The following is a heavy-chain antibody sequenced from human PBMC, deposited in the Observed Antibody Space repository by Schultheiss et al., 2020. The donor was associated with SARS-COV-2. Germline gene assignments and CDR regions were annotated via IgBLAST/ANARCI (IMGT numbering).Heavy chain of an antibody. CDR2: MNPNSGNT. CDR3: ARRKFYSSSSGYYYYYYMDV. D-gene: IGHD6-6*01. V-gene: IGHV1-8*01. CDR1: GYTFTSYD. Sequence: ASVKVSCKASGYTFTSYDINWVRQATGQGLEWMGWMNPNSGNTGYAQKFQGRVTMTRNTSISTAYMELSSLRSEDTAVYYCARRKFYSSSSGYYYYYYMDVWGKGTTVTVSS. J-gene: IGHJ6*03.